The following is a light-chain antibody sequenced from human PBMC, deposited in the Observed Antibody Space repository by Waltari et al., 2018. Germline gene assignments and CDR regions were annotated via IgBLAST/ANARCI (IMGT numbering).Light chain of an antibody. CDR1: QSVSSY. V-gene: IGKV3-11*01. CDR3: QQRSNWPPT. Sequence: EIVLTQSPATLSLSPGERATLSCRASQSVSSYLAWYQQKPGQAPRLLIYDASTRATGIPARFSGSWSGTDFTLTISSLEPEDFAVYYCQQRSNWPPTFGGGTKVEIK. CDR2: DAS. J-gene: IGKJ4*01.